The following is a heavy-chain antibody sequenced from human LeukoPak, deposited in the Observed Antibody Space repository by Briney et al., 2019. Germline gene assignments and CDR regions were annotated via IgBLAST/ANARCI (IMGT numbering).Heavy chain of an antibody. CDR3: ARARGYFDY. CDR1: GFTFTSYS. Sequence: LTGGSLRLSCAASGFTFTSYSMNWVRQAPGKGLEWVANIKQDGSEKYYVDSVKGRFTISRDNAKNSLYLQMNSLRAEDTAVYYCARARGYFDYWGQGTLVTVSS. V-gene: IGHV3-7*01. CDR2: IKQDGSEK. J-gene: IGHJ4*02.